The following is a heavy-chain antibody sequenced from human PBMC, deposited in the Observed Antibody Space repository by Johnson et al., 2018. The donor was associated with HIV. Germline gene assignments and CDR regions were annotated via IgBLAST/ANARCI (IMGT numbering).Heavy chain of an antibody. CDR3: ARSNAFDI. V-gene: IGHV3-7*01. Sequence: VQLVESGGGLVQPGGSLRLSCAASGFTFSIYWMSWVRQAPGKGLEWVANIKQDGSERYYVDSVKGRFTISRDYAKNSLYLQMNSLRAEDTAVYYCARSNAFDIWGQGTMVTVSS. J-gene: IGHJ3*02. CDR2: IKQDGSER. CDR1: GFTFSIYW.